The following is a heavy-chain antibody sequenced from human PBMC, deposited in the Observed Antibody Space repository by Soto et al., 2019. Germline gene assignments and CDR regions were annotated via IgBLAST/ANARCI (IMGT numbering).Heavy chain of an antibody. CDR2: IYYSGST. CDR3: ARDQGTIPGPIMGY. J-gene: IGHJ4*02. CDR1: GGSVSSGSYY. V-gene: IGHV4-61*01. Sequence: PSETLSLTCTVSGGSVSSGSYYWSWIRQPPGKGLEWIGYIYYSGSTNYNPSLKSRVTISVDTSKNQFSLKLSSVTAADTAVYYCARDQGTIPGPIMGYWGQGTLVTVS. D-gene: IGHD3-3*01.